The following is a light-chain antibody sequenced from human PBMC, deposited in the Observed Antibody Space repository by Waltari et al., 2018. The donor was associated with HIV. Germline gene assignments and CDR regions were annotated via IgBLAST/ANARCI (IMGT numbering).Light chain of an antibody. CDR2: AAS. J-gene: IGKJ4*01. CDR1: QSVSTY. CDR3: QESHSSSLT. Sequence: DIQMTQSPSSLSASVGDRVTXTCRASQSVSTYLNWYQYKPGKAPKLLIYAASSLQSGVPSRFSGSGSGTDFTLTISSLQRDDSATYYCQESHSSSLTFGGGTGVEI. V-gene: IGKV1-39*01.